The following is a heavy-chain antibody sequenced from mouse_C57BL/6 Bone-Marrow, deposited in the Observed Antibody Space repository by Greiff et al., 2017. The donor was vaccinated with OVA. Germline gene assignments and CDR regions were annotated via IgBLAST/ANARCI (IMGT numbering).Heavy chain of an antibody. J-gene: IGHJ3*01. D-gene: IGHD2-10*01. CDR2: IYPRSGNT. CDR3: ARRGTYYLFAY. CDR1: GYTFTSYG. V-gene: IGHV1-81*01. Sequence: QVQLKQSGAELARPGASVKLSCKASGYTFTSYGISWVKQRTGQGLEWIGEIYPRSGNTYYNEKFKGKATLTADKSSSTAYMELRSLTSEDSAVYFCARRGTYYLFAYWGQGTLVTVSA.